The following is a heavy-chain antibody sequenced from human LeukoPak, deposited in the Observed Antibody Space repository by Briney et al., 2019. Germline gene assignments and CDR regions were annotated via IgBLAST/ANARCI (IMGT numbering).Heavy chain of an antibody. CDR1: GFTFDDYG. D-gene: IGHD6-6*01. J-gene: IGHJ6*03. CDR2: ITWNGGST. V-gene: IGHV3-20*04. CDR3: ARATSSSGYYYYYMDV. Sequence: GGSLRLSCAASGFTFDDYGMSWVRQAPGKGLEWVSGITWNGGSTGYADSVKGRFTISRDNAKNSLYLQMNRLRDEDTALYYCARATSSSGYYYYYMDVWGKGTTVTVSS.